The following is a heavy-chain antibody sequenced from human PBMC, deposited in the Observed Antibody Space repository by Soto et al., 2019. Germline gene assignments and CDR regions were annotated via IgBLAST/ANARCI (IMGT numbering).Heavy chain of an antibody. CDR2: TYYRSKWYN. Sequence: SQTLSLTCAISGDSVSSNSAAWNWIRRSPSRGLEWLGRTYYRSKWYNDYAVSVKSRITINPDTSKNQFSLQLNSVTPEDTAVYYCARDRKMPAAGALGMDVWGQGTTVTVSS. V-gene: IGHV6-1*01. CDR3: ARDRKMPAAGALGMDV. J-gene: IGHJ6*02. D-gene: IGHD6-13*01. CDR1: GDSVSSNSAA.